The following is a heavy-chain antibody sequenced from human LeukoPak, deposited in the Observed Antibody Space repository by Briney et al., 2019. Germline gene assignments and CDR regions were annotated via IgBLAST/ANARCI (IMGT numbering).Heavy chain of an antibody. Sequence: ASVKVSCKASGYTFTSYAMHWVRQAPGQRLEWMGWINAGNGNTKYSQKFQGRVTITRDTSASTAYMELSSLRSEDTAVYYCARNDYPDYYFDYWGQGTLVTVSS. CDR2: INAGNGNT. D-gene: IGHD4-11*01. V-gene: IGHV1-3*01. J-gene: IGHJ4*02. CDR3: ARNDYPDYYFDY. CDR1: GYTFTSYA.